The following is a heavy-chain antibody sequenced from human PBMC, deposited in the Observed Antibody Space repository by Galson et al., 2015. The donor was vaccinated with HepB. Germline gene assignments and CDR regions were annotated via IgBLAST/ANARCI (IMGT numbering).Heavy chain of an antibody. CDR3: ARGPNYSGSLTLFDY. J-gene: IGHJ4*02. V-gene: IGHV3-7*03. CDR2: IKQDGSEK. Sequence: SLRLSCAASGFTFSSYWMSWVRQAPGKGLEWVANIKQDGSEKYYVDSVKGRFTISRDNAKNSLYLQMNSLRAEDTAVYYCARGPNYSGSLTLFDYWGQGTLVTVSS. CDR1: GFTFSSYW. D-gene: IGHD1-26*01.